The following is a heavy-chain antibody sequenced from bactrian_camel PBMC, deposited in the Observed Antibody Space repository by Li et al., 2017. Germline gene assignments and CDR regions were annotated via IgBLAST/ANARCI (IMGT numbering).Heavy chain of an antibody. D-gene: IGHD4*01. J-gene: IGHJ6*01. CDR2: IETDATT. V-gene: IGHV3S53*01. Sequence: HVQLVESGGGSVQVGGSLRLSCTSAGGPYSGNCVGWFRQAPGKEREAVAGIETDATTTYADSVKGRFTISKDSAKDTLHLHMTSLKVEDTAMYYCAADRVVQATSWIVHCLTDDYKTWGQGTQVTVS. CDR1: GGPYSGNC. CDR3: AADRVVQATSWIVHCLTDDYKT.